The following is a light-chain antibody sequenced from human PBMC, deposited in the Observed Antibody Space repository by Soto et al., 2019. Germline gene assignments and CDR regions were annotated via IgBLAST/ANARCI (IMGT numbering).Light chain of an antibody. CDR1: TSNIGRND. CDR3: QSYDSSLSGWV. J-gene: IGLJ3*02. V-gene: IGLV1-44*01. CDR2: GHN. Sequence: QSVLTQPPSASGTPGQRVSISCSGSTSNIGRNDVNWYQQLPGTAPKLLIYGHNQRPSGVPERFSGSKSGTSASLAITGLQAEDEADYYCQSYDSSLSGWVFGGGTKLTVL.